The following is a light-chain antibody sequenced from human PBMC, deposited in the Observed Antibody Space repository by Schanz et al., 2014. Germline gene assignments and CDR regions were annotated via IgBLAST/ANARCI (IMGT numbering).Light chain of an antibody. CDR2: SNN. CDR1: SSNIGAGYD. CDR3: QSSLIPLTDYV. V-gene: IGLV1-40*01. J-gene: IGLJ1*01. Sequence: QSVLTQPPSVSGAPGQRVTISCTGSSSNIGAGYDVHWYQQLPGTAPKLLIYSNNQRPSGVPDRFSGSNSGTSADLAISGRKSEDEADYYCQSSLIPLTDYVFGTGAKLTVL.